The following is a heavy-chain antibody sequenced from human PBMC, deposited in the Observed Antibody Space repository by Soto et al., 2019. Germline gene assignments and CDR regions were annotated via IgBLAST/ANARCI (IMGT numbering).Heavy chain of an antibody. V-gene: IGHV1-69*13. J-gene: IGHJ6*02. D-gene: IGHD1-26*01. CDR3: ARDPVSLICLGSYGYYYYVMDV. CDR2: IIPIFGTA. CDR1: GGTFSSYA. Sequence: GASVKVSCKASGGTFSSYAISWVRQAPGQGLEWMGGIIPIFGTANYAQKFQGRVTITADESTSTAYMELSSLRSEDTAVYYCARDPVSLICLGSYGYYYYVMDVWGQGTTVPVS.